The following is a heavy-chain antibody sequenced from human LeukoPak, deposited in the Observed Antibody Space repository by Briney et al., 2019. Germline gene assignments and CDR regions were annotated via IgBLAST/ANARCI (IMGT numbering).Heavy chain of an antibody. Sequence: GGSLRLSCAASGFTFSSYAMSWVRQAPGKGLEWVSAISGSGGSTYYADSVKGRFTISRDNSKNTLYLQMNSLRAEDTAVYYCAKGKSIAARPFGYYYMDVWGKGTTVTVSS. CDR2: ISGSGGST. J-gene: IGHJ6*03. CDR1: GFTFSSYA. D-gene: IGHD6-6*01. CDR3: AKGKSIAARPFGYYYMDV. V-gene: IGHV3-23*01.